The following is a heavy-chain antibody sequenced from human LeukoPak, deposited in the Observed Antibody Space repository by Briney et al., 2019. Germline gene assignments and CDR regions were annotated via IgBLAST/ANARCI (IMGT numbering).Heavy chain of an antibody. Sequence: GSAQVSCKACGYTFISYYMHWVRQPPGQGLEWMGVINPSGGSTSYAQKFQGRVIMTRDMSTSTVYMELSSLRSEDTAVYYCARSSHYYDSSGYFFDYWGQGTLVTVSS. V-gene: IGHV1-46*01. CDR1: GYTFISYY. J-gene: IGHJ4*02. CDR2: INPSGGST. CDR3: ARSSHYYDSSGYFFDY. D-gene: IGHD3-22*01.